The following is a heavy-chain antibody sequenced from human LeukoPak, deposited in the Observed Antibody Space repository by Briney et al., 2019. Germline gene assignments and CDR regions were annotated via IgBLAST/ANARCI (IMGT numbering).Heavy chain of an antibody. Sequence: GGSLRLSCAASGFTFSSCAMHWVRQAPGKGLEWVAVISYDGSNKYYADSVKGRFTISRDNSKNTLYLQMNSLRAEDTAVYYCARGEDYWGQGTLVTVSS. V-gene: IGHV3-30*04. CDR2: ISYDGSNK. CDR1: GFTFSSCA. J-gene: IGHJ4*02. CDR3: ARGEDY.